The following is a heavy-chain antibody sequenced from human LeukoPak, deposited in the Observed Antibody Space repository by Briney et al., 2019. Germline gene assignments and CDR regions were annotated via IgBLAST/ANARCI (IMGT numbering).Heavy chain of an antibody. J-gene: IGHJ4*02. Sequence: GESLQISCAASGFPFSSYVMHWLRQAPGKGLEWVAVIWFDGGKIYYADSVKGRFTISRDNSKNTLYLQMNSLRAEDTAVYHCARDFTNIRGGGYFDNWGRGTLVTVSS. V-gene: IGHV3-33*01. CDR2: IWFDGGKI. CDR1: GFPFSSYV. D-gene: IGHD2/OR15-2a*01. CDR3: ARDFTNIRGGGYFDN.